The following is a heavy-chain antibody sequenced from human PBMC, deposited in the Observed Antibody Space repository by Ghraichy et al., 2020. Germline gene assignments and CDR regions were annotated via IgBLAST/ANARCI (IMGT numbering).Heavy chain of an antibody. Sequence: ASVKVSCKASGYSFTSYDINWVRQATGQGLEWMGWMNPDSGDTGYAQKFQGRVTMTRNTSIGTAYMELSSLRSEDSALYFCAGGRRFSTSYGSWGQGTLVTVSS. CDR3: AGGRRFSTSYGS. CDR2: MNPDSGDT. CDR1: GYSFTSYD. J-gene: IGHJ5*02. D-gene: IGHD2/OR15-2a*01. V-gene: IGHV1-8*01.